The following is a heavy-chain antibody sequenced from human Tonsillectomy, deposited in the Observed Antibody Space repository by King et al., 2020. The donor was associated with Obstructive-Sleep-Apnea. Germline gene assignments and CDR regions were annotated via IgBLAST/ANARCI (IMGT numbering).Heavy chain of an antibody. Sequence: VQLVESGGGLVQPGRSLRLSCAASGFTFDDYAMHWVRQAPGKGLEWVSGISWNSGSIGYADSVKGRFTISRDNAKNSLYLQMNSLRAEDTALYYCAKGVDTAVVPSYYFGYWGQGTLVTGSS. J-gene: IGHJ4*02. CDR1: GFTFDDYA. D-gene: IGHD5-18*01. CDR2: ISWNSGSI. CDR3: AKGVDTAVVPSYYFGY. V-gene: IGHV3-9*01.